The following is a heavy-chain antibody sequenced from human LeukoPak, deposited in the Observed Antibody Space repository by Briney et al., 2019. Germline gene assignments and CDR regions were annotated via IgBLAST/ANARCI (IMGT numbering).Heavy chain of an antibody. CDR3: ARHEGKLWFGETAMNY. CDR1: GGSISSYS. D-gene: IGHD3-10*01. Sequence: SETLSLTCTVSGGSISSYSWSWVRQPPGKGLEWIAYMSYSGTTNYNPSLKSRVTISVDTSKKQFSLRLSSVTAADTAVYYCARHEGKLWFGETAMNYWGQGTLVTVSS. V-gene: IGHV4-59*08. CDR2: MSYSGTT. J-gene: IGHJ4*02.